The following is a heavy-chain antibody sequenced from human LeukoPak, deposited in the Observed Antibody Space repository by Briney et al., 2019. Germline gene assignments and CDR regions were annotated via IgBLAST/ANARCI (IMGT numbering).Heavy chain of an antibody. CDR1: GFTFSSYA. V-gene: IGHV3-23*01. CDR3: AKAPYNSGTYYIYYFDS. D-gene: IGHD3-10*01. Sequence: GGSLRLSCAASGFTFSSYAISWVRQAPGKGLEWVSAISGSGGITYYADSVKGRFTISRDNSKNTLYLQMNSLRAEDTAVYYCAKAPYNSGTYYIYYFDSWGQGNLVTVSS. J-gene: IGHJ4*02. CDR2: ISGSGGIT.